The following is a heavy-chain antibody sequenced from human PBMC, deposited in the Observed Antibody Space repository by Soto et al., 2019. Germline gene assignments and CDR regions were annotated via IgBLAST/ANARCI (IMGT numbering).Heavy chain of an antibody. CDR3: SRARYCTSPSCYNHYYYGMDI. CDR1: GYTFTKYG. CDR2: IVVYNGKT. J-gene: IGHJ6*02. Sequence: QEQLVQSGGEVKKPGASVRVSCKASGYTFTKYGITWVRQAPGQGLEWMGWIVVYNGKTNYARKLQGRVIMTADTSASTAYMELRSLRSDDPAVYYWSRARYCTSPSCYNHYYYGMDIWGQGTTVSVSS. D-gene: IGHD2-2*02. V-gene: IGHV1-18*04.